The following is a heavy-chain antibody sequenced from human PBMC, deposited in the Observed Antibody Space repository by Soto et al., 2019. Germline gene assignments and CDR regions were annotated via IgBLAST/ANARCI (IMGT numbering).Heavy chain of an antibody. V-gene: IGHV3-73*01. D-gene: IGHD3-22*01. J-gene: IGHJ6*02. CDR3: TSSITMIVVVKDYYYGMDV. CDR2: IRSKANSYAT. Sequence: GGSLRLSCAASGFTFSGSAMHWVRQASGKGLEWVGRIRSKANSYATAYAASVKGRFTISRDDSKNTAYLQMNSLKTEDTAVYYCTSSITMIVVVKDYYYGMDVWGQGTTVTVSS. CDR1: GFTFSGSA.